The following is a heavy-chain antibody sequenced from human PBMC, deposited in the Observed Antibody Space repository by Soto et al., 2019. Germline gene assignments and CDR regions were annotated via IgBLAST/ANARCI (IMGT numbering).Heavy chain of an antibody. Sequence: SETLSLTCAVYGGSFSGYYWSWIRQPPGKGLEWIGYIYYSGSTYYNPSLKSRVTISVDTSKNQFSLKLSSVTAADTAVYYCARGAVVPAAEFLYYYYGMDVWGQGTTVTVSS. V-gene: IGHV4-30-4*01. CDR1: GGSFSGYY. CDR3: ARGAVVPAAEFLYYYYGMDV. J-gene: IGHJ6*02. D-gene: IGHD2-2*01. CDR2: IYYSGST.